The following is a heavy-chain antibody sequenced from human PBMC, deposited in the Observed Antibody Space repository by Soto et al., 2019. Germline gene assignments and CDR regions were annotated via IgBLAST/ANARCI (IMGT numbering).Heavy chain of an antibody. Sequence: SETLSLTCTVSGGSISSYYWSWIRQPPGKGLEWIGYIYYSGSTNYNPSLKSRVTISVDTSKNQFSLKLSSVTAADTAVYYCARDRGSSGWYSEFDYWGQGTLVTVSS. V-gene: IGHV4-59*01. J-gene: IGHJ4*02. CDR3: ARDRGSSGWYSEFDY. D-gene: IGHD6-19*01. CDR1: GGSISSYY. CDR2: IYYSGST.